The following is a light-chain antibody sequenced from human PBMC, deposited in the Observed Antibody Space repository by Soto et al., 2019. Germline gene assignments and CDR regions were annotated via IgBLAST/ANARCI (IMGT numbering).Light chain of an antibody. V-gene: IGKV1-5*03. CDR3: QQYNNYSQA. J-gene: IGKJ1*01. Sequence: DIQMTQSPTTLSASVGDRVTITCRASQSISIWLAWYQQKPGKAPKILIYETSSLESGVPSRFSGSGSGTEFTLNITSLQPDDFATYYCQQYNNYSQAFGQGTKVEIK. CDR2: ETS. CDR1: QSISIW.